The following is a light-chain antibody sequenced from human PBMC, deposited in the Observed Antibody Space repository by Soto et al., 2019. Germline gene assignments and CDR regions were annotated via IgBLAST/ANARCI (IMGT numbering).Light chain of an antibody. V-gene: IGLV2-8*01. Sequence: QSALTQPPSASGSSGQSVTISCTGTSSDVGAYNYVSWYQQYPGKAPKLMIYEVSKRTAGVPDRCSGSTSGTTASLTVSGLQHEDEADYHCTSYAGSNIWVFGGGTKLTVL. J-gene: IGLJ3*02. CDR2: EVS. CDR3: TSYAGSNIWV. CDR1: SSDVGAYNY.